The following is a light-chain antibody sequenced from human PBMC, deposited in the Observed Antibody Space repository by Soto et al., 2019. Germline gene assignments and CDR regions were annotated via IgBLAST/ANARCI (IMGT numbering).Light chain of an antibody. J-gene: IGKJ5*01. CDR1: LSLNNG. Sequence: DIQMTQSPSTLSASVGDRVTITCRASLSLNNGLAWYQQKPGKAPNLLIYDASTLERGVPSRFSGTGSGTEFTLTISSLQPDDFATYYCQQYHRSSITFGQGTRLEIK. V-gene: IGKV1-5*01. CDR3: QQYHRSSIT. CDR2: DAS.